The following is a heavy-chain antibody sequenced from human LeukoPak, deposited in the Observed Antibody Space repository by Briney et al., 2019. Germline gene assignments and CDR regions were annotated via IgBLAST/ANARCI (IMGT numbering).Heavy chain of an antibody. D-gene: IGHD2-2*01. Sequence: GESLKISCKGSGYNFANYWIAWVRQMPGKGLEWMGIIYPGDSDTRYSPSFQGQVTISADKSISTAYLQWSSLKASDTAMYYCARQVGDIVVVPAAMPTHREFTYYYYMDVWGKGTTVTVSS. V-gene: IGHV5-51*01. J-gene: IGHJ6*03. CDR2: IYPGDSDT. CDR1: GYNFANYW. CDR3: ARQVGDIVVVPAAMPTHREFTYYYYMDV.